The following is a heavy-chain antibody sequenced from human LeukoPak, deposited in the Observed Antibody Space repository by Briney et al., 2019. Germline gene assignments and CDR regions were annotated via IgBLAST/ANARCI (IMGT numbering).Heavy chain of an antibody. Sequence: GGSLRLSCAASGFTVSSNYMSWVRQAPGKGLDWVSVIYSGGSTYYADCAQGRFTISRDNSKNTLYLQMNSLRAEATAVYYCARDRFDYSFDYWGQGTLVTVSS. CDR3: ARDRFDYSFDY. CDR1: GFTVSSNY. V-gene: IGHV3-66*01. D-gene: IGHD4-11*01. CDR2: IYSGGST. J-gene: IGHJ4*02.